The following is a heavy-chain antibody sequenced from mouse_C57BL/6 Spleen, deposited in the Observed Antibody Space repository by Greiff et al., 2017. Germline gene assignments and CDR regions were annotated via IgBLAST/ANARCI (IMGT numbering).Heavy chain of an antibody. D-gene: IGHD2-12*01. J-gene: IGHJ2*01. CDR2: IYPGDGDT. CDR1: GYAFSSSW. V-gene: IGHV1-82*01. Sequence: VQLVESGPELVKPGASVKISCKASGYAFSSSWMNWVKQRPGKGFEWIGRIYPGDGDTNYNGKFKGKATLTADKSSSTAYMQLSSLTSEDSAVYFCARAYYSSYYFDYWGQGTTLTVSS. CDR3: ARAYYSSYYFDY.